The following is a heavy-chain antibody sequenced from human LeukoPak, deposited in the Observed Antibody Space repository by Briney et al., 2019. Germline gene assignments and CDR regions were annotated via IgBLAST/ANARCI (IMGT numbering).Heavy chain of an antibody. V-gene: IGHV4-59*08. J-gene: IGHJ4*02. CDR1: GASVSSDY. Sequence: SETLSLTCTVSGASVSSDYWSWIRQPPGKGLEWIGYIYYSGSTNYNPSLKSRVTISVDTSKNQFSLKLSSVTAADTAVYYCARLERDWKAGAAFDYWGQGTLVTVSS. D-gene: IGHD1-1*01. CDR2: IYYSGST. CDR3: ARLERDWKAGAAFDY.